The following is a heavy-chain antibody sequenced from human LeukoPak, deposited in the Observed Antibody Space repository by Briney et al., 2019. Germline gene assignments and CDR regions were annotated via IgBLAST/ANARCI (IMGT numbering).Heavy chain of an antibody. J-gene: IGHJ2*01. D-gene: IGHD2-21*02. CDR2: INHSGST. Sequence: SETLSLTCTVSGGSISSYYWSWIRQPPGKGLEWIGEINHSGSTNYNPSLKSRVTISVDTSKNQFSLKLSSVTAADTAVYYCANLPLAYCGGDCYPGGYFDLWGRGTLVTVPS. V-gene: IGHV4-34*01. CDR3: ANLPLAYCGGDCYPGGYFDL. CDR1: GGSISSYY.